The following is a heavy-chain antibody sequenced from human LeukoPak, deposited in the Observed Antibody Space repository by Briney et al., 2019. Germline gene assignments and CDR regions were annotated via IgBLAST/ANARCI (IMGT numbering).Heavy chain of an antibody. Sequence: SETLSLTCTVSGGSISSGGYYWSWIRQHPGKGLEWIGYIYYSGSTYYNPSLKSRVTISVDTSKNQFSLKLSSVTAADTAVYYCARDLGDSSGYYLGIFDYWGQGTLVTVSS. CDR3: ARDLGDSSGYYLGIFDY. V-gene: IGHV4-31*03. D-gene: IGHD3-22*01. CDR1: GGSISSGGYY. J-gene: IGHJ4*02. CDR2: IYYSGST.